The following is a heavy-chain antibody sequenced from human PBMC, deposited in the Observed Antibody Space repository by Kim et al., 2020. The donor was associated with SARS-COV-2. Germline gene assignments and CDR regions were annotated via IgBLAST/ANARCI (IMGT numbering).Heavy chain of an antibody. CDR3: VRRWSRNCSGTSCPLGMDV. D-gene: IGHD2-2*01. V-gene: IGHV4-39*02. CDR1: GGSSSSTSYY. Sequence: SETLSLTCTVSGGSSSSTSYYWGWIRQPPGKGLEWIGSISYSGSTYYNPSLKSRLTISVDKSNNHFSLKLNSVTAADTAVYYCVRRWSRNCSGTSCPLGMDVWGQGTTVTVSS. J-gene: IGHJ6*02. CDR2: ISYSGST.